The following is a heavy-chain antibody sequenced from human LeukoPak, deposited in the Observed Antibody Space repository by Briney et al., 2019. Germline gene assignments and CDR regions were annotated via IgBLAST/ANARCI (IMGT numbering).Heavy chain of an antibody. D-gene: IGHD3-22*01. V-gene: IGHV1-69*06. CDR3: ARANFPYYYDSSGYYDAFDI. Sequence: SVKVSCKASGGTFSSYAISWVRQAPGQGLEWMGGIIPIFGTANYAQKLQGRVTITADKSTSTAYMELSGLRSEDTAVYYCARANFPYYYDSSGYYDAFDIWGQGTMVTVSS. CDR1: GGTFSSYA. J-gene: IGHJ3*02. CDR2: IIPIFGTA.